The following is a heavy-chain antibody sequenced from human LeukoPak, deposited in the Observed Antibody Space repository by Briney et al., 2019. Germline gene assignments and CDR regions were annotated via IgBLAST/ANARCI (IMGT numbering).Heavy chain of an antibody. V-gene: IGHV3-30-3*01. CDR1: GFTFSSYA. CDR3: ASPDYGDYG. J-gene: IGHJ4*02. Sequence: GGSLRLSCAASGFTFSSYAMHWVRQAPGKGLEWVAVISYDGSNKYYADSVKGRFTISRDNSKNTLYLQMNSLRAEDTAVYYCASPDYGDYGGGQGTLVTVSS. CDR2: ISYDGSNK. D-gene: IGHD4-17*01.